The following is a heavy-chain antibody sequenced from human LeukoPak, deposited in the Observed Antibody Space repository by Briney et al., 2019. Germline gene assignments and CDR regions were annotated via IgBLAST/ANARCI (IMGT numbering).Heavy chain of an antibody. CDR3: ARPRYNWNYPDAFDI. CDR2: IYPGDSET. Sequence: GESLKISCKASGYKFTNYWIGWVRQMPGKGLEWMTIIYPGDSETRYSPSFQGQVTISADKSISTAYLQWSSLKASDTAMYYCARPRYNWNYPDAFDIWGQGTMVTVSS. CDR1: GYKFTNYW. J-gene: IGHJ3*02. D-gene: IGHD1-7*01. V-gene: IGHV5-51*01.